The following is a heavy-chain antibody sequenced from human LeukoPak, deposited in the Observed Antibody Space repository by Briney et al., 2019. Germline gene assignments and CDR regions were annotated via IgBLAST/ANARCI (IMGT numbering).Heavy chain of an antibody. CDR1: GYTFTSYD. CDR3: ARGYRYSSGWYDAFDI. CDR2: MNPNSGNT. J-gene: IGHJ3*02. V-gene: IGHV1-8*01. Sequence: GASVKVSCKASGYTFTSYDINWGRQATGQGLEGMGWMNPNSGNTVYAQKFQGRVTMTRNTSISTAYMELSSLRSEDTAVYYCARGYRYSSGWYDAFDIWGQGTMVTVSS. D-gene: IGHD6-19*01.